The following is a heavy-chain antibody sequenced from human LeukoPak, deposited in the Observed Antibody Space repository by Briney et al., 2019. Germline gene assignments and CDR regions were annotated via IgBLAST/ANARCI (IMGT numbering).Heavy chain of an antibody. CDR3: ARAHSKGFVSSWDY. V-gene: IGHV1-69*04. J-gene: IGHJ4*02. CDR2: IIPILDMP. CDR1: GDTLSSYG. D-gene: IGHD6-13*01. Sequence: GSSVKVSCKASGDTLSSYGFSWVRQAPGQGLEWMGRIIPILDMPTYTQKFKDRVTITADKSTSTVYMEVSSLTSEDTAVYYCARAHSKGFVSSWDYWGQGTLVTVSS.